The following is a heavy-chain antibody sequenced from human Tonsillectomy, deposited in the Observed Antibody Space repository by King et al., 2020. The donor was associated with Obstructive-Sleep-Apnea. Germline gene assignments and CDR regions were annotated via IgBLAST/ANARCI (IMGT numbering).Heavy chain of an antibody. D-gene: IGHD6-19*01. CDR2: IRSKAFGGTT. V-gene: IGHV3-49*03. CDR3: TRVKRAVAAIWFVRYYGMDV. Sequence: VQLVESGGGLVQPGRSLRLSCTASGFIFGDCALSWFRQAPGKGREWVGCIRSKAFGGTTEYAASVGGRFTISRDDSKSIAYLEMNSLKTEDTAVYYCTRVKRAVAAIWFVRYYGMDVWGQGTTVTVSS. CDR1: GFIFGDCA. J-gene: IGHJ6*02.